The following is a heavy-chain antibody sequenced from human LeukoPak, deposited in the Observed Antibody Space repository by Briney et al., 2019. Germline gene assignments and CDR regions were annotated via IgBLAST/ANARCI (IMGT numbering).Heavy chain of an antibody. CDR2: ISYDGSNE. D-gene: IGHD3-16*01. CDR3: ARGRYYLDY. V-gene: IGHV3-30*03. CDR1: GFTFSSYG. Sequence: PGGSLRLSCAASGFTFSSYGMHWVRQAPGKGLEWVAVISYDGSNEYYADSVKGRFTISRDSAKNTLYLQMNSLRAEDTAVYFCARGRYYLDYWGQGTLVTVSS. J-gene: IGHJ4*02.